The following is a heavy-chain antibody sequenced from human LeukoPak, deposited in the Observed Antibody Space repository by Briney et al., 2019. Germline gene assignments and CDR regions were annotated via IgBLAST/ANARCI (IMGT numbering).Heavy chain of an antibody. D-gene: IGHD3-16*01. Sequence: GGSLRLSCAASGSIISRYDMHCVRQATGKGLEWVSVIGAAGDTYYSGSVKGRFTISKGNAKNSVYLQMNGLRAGDTAVYYCVAKDPFGMTWESWGQGTLVTVSS. CDR2: IGAAGDT. CDR1: GSIISRYD. J-gene: IGHJ4*02. CDR3: VAKDPFGMTWES. V-gene: IGHV3-13*01.